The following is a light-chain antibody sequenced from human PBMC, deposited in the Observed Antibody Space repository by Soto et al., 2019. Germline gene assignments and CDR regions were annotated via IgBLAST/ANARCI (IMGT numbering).Light chain of an antibody. Sequence: QLVLTQPPSASGAPGQRVTISCTGSSSNIGAGYDVQWYQQLPGAAPRLLIFGNTNRPSGVPDRFSGSRSGTSASLAISGLQAEDEADYYCQSYDISLSVSVVFGGGTKVTVL. V-gene: IGLV1-40*01. J-gene: IGLJ2*01. CDR3: QSYDISLSVSVV. CDR2: GNT. CDR1: SSNIGAGYD.